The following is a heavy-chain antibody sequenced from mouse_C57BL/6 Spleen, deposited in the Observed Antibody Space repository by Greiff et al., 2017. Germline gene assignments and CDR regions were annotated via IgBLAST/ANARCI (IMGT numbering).Heavy chain of an antibody. CDR3: ARNPVGYFDG. V-gene: IGHV2-9-1*01. CDR2: IWTGGGT. J-gene: IGHJ1*03. Sequence: VKVEESGPGLVAPSQSLSITCTVSGFSLTSYAISWVRQPPGKGLEWLGVIWTGGGTNYYSALKSRLSISKDNSKSKVFLRMNSLQTDDTARDYCARNPVGYFDGWGTGTTVTVSS. CDR1: GFSLTSYA. D-gene: IGHD4-1*01.